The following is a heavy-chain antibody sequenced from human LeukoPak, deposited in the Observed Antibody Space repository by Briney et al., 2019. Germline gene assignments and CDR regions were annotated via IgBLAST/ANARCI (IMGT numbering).Heavy chain of an antibody. CDR1: GFTFSTYR. V-gene: IGHV3-21*01. D-gene: IGHD5-18*01. CDR2: ISSSSGYI. Sequence: GGSLRLSCAASGFTFSTYRMNWVRQAPGKGLEWVSSISSSSGYIHYADSVKGRFTISRDNAKNSLYLQMNGLRDTDTAVYYCARGKVGYSYFDYWGQGTLVTVSS. CDR3: ARGKVGYSYFDY. J-gene: IGHJ4*02.